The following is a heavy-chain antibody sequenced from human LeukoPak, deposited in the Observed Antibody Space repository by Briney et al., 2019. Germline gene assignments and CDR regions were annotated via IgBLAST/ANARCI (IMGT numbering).Heavy chain of an antibody. V-gene: IGHV3-48*01. Sequence: GGSLRLSCAASGFTLSSYSMNWVRQAPGKGLEWISYIDSDTYGNTIYYPHTVKGRFTISRDNSKNTLYLQMNSLRAEDTAVYYCAKDYEAGTLDYWGQGTLVTVSS. CDR1: GFTLSSYS. CDR3: AKDYEAGTLDY. J-gene: IGHJ4*02. CDR2: IDSDTYGNTI. D-gene: IGHD1-1*01.